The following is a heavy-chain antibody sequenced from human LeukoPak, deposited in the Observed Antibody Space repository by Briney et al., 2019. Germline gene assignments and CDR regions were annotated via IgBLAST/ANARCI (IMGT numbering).Heavy chain of an antibody. CDR3: ARGSTYYDSSGQVPFDY. Sequence: PGGSLRLSCAASGFTFSSYSMNWVRQAPGKGLEWGSYISGSSSTIYYADSVKGRITISRDNGKNTLYLQMNSLRAEDTAVYYCARGSTYYDSSGQVPFDYWGQGTLVTVSS. V-gene: IGHV3-48*01. J-gene: IGHJ4*02. CDR2: ISGSSSTI. D-gene: IGHD3-22*01. CDR1: GFTFSSYS.